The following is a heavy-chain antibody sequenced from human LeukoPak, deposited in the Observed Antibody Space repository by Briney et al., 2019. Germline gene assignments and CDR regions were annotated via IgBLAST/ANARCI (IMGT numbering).Heavy chain of an antibody. D-gene: IGHD6-19*01. V-gene: IGHV4-4*07. CDR1: GGSISSYY. CDR3: ARESSSSGWANDAFDI. CDR2: IYTSGST. J-gene: IGHJ3*02. Sequence: SETLSLTCTVSGGSISSYYWSWIRQPAGKGLEWIGRIYTSGSTNYNPSLKSRVTMPVDTSKNQFSLKLSSVTAADTAVYYCARESSSSGWANDAFDIWGQGTMVTVPS.